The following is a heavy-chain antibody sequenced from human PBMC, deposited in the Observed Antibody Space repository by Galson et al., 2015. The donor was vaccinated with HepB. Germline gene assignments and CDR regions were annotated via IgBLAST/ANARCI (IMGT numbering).Heavy chain of an antibody. Sequence: SLRLSCAASGFTFSSYSMNWVRQAPGKGLEWVSSISSSSSYIYYADSVKGRFTISRDNAKNSLYLQMNSLRAEDTAVYYCAREGLVPAACDYWGQGTLVTVSS. CDR2: ISSSSSYI. V-gene: IGHV3-21*01. CDR3: AREGLVPAACDY. CDR1: GFTFSSYS. J-gene: IGHJ4*02. D-gene: IGHD2-2*01.